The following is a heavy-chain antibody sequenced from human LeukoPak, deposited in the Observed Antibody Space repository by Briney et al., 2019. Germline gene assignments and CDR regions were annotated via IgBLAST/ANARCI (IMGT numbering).Heavy chain of an antibody. V-gene: IGHV4-39*02. CDR1: GGYINTSGYY. D-gene: IGHD3-3*01. CDR2: IYYSGTT. CDR3: ARDSGVDAHIDY. Sequence: SETLSLTCTVSGGYINTSGYYWGWIRQPPGKGLEWIGSIYYSGTTYYYPSLKGRVTISVDTSKNQFSLKLSSVTAADTAVYYCARDSGVDAHIDYWGQGTLVTVSA. J-gene: IGHJ4*02.